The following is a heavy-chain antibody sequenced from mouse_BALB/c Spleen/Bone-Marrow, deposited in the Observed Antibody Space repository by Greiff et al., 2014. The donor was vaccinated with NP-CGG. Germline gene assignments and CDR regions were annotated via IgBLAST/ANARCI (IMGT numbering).Heavy chain of an antibody. D-gene: IGHD2-2*01. V-gene: IGHV14-3*02. CDR3: ASYVYGYYFDY. CDR1: GFNIKDTY. Sequence: EVQLQQSGAELVKPGASVKLSCTVSGFNIKDTYMHWVKQRPEQGLEWIGRIDPANGNTKYDPKFQGKATITADTSSNTAYLQLSSLTSEDTAVYYCASYVYGYYFDYWGQGTTLTVSS. CDR2: IDPANGNT. J-gene: IGHJ2*01.